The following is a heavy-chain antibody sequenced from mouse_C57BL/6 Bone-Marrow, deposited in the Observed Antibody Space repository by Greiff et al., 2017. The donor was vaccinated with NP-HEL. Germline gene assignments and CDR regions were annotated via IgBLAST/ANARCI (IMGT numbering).Heavy chain of an antibody. J-gene: IGHJ4*01. Sequence: DVMLVESGGGLVQPGGSLSLSCAASGFTFTDYYMSWVRQPPGKALEWLGFIRNKANGYSTEYSASVKGRFTISRDNSHSILYLQMNALRAENSTTYYCARYFDYCSRYYAMDYWGQGTSVTVSS. V-gene: IGHV7-3*01. CDR1: GFTFTDYY. CDR3: ARYFDYCSRYYAMDY. CDR2: IRNKANGYST. D-gene: IGHD1-1*01.